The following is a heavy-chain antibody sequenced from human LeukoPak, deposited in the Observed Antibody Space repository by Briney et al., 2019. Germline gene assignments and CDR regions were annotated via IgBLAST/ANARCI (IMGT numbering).Heavy chain of an antibody. D-gene: IGHD1-26*01. CDR3: ARLATLTGGWFDP. CDR2: IYYSGST. J-gene: IGHJ5*02. CDR1: GGSMSSYY. V-gene: IGHV4-59*01. Sequence: SETLSLTCTVSGGSMSSYYWSWVRQPPGKGLEWFGYIYYSGSTNYNPSLKSRVTISVDTSKNQFSLKLSSVTAADTAVYCCARLATLTGGWFDPWGQGTLVTVSS.